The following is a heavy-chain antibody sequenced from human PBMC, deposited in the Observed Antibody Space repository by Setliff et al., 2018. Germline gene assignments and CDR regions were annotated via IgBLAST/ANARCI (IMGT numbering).Heavy chain of an antibody. CDR2: IGHTESI. CDR3: ARKGISALSGAFDM. CDR1: GGSISNSGYS. Sequence: SETLSLTCTVSGGSISNSGYSWGWIRQPPGKGLEWIGNIGHTESITYNPSLKSRLTISRDTSKNQVSLKLNSVTATDTAVYYCARKGISALSGAFDMWGQGTMVTVSS. J-gene: IGHJ3*02. V-gene: IGHV4-39*07. D-gene: IGHD1-26*01.